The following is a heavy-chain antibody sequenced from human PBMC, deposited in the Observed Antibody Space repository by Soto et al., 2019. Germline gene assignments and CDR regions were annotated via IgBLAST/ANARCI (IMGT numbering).Heavy chain of an antibody. V-gene: IGHV3-64*01. CDR1: GFTFSSYA. CDR2: ISGNGGST. J-gene: IGHJ4*02. Sequence: EVQLVESGGGLVQPGGSLRLSCAASGFTFSSYALHWVRQAPGKGLEYVSVISGNGGSTYYANSGKGRFTISRDNSKNTLYLQMGSLRAEDMAVYYCARRGYGLYLDYWGQGTLVTVSS. CDR3: ARRGYGLYLDY. D-gene: IGHD3-10*01.